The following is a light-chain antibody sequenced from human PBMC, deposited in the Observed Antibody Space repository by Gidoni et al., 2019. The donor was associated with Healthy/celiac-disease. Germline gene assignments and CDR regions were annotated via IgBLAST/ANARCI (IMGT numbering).Light chain of an antibody. J-gene: IGKJ1*01. V-gene: IGKV4-1*01. CDR3: QQYYSIRT. CDR1: QSVLYSSNNKNY. CDR2: WAS. Sequence: DIVMTQSPDSLAVSLGERATINCKSSQSVLYSSNNKNYLAWYQQKPGQPPKLLIYWASTRESGVPDRFSGSGSGTDFTLTISSLQAEDVAVYYCQQYYSIRTFXXXTKVEIK.